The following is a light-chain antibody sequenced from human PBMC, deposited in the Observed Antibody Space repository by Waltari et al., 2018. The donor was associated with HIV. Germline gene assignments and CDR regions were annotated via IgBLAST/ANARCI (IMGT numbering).Light chain of an antibody. CDR2: SNQ. Sequence: QSVLTQPPSASGTPGQRVTISCSGSSSNIGGNTVNWYQHLPGTAPKLLIYSNQQRPLRVPDRFSGSKSGTAASLAISGLQSEDEADYYCASRDDSLNGPVFGRGTKLTVL. CDR3: ASRDDSLNGPV. V-gene: IGLV1-44*01. J-gene: IGLJ2*01. CDR1: SSNIGGNT.